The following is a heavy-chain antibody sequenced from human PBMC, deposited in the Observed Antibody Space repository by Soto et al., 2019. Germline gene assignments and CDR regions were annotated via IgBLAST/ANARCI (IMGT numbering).Heavy chain of an antibody. V-gene: IGHV3-9*01. J-gene: IGHJ4*02. Sequence: EVQLVESGGGLVQPGRSLRLSCAASGFTFDDYAMHWVRQAPGKGLEWVSGISWNSGSISYADSVKGRFTISRDNAKNSLYLQMNSLRAEDTALYYCANGYSSSWYGFVAYWGQGTLVTVSS. CDR2: ISWNSGSI. CDR1: GFTFDDYA. CDR3: ANGYSSSWYGFVAY. D-gene: IGHD6-13*01.